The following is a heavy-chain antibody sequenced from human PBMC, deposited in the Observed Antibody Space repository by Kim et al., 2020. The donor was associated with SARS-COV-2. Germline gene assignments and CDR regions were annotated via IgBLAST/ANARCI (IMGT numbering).Heavy chain of an antibody. CDR3: ARDLIRDGYKSEGSDY. V-gene: IGHV3-48*03. CDR2: ISSSGSTI. J-gene: IGHJ4*02. D-gene: IGHD5-12*01. CDR1: GFTFSSYE. Sequence: GGSLRLSCAASGFTFSSYEMNWVRQAPGKGLEWVSYISSSGSTIYYADSVKGRFTISRDNAKNSLYLQMNSLRAEDTAVYYCARDLIRDGYKSEGSDYWGQGTLVTVSS.